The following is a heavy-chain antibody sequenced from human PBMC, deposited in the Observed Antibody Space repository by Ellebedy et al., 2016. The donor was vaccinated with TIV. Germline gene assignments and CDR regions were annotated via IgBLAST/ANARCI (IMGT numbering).Heavy chain of an antibody. V-gene: IGHV3-74*01. CDR1: GLTLSTYW. CDR3: VPVGKTRGSDP. Sequence: GESLKISCAASGLTLSTYWMHWVRQAPGKGLVWVARISQDASVTNYADSVQGRFTISRDNAKNTLNLEMNSLRAEDTAVYYGVPVGKTRGSDPWGQGTLVTVSS. CDR2: ISQDASVT. J-gene: IGHJ5*02. D-gene: IGHD7-27*01.